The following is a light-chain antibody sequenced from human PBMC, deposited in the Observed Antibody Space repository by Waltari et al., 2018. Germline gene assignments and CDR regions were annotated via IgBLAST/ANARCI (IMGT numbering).Light chain of an antibody. J-gene: IGKJ1*01. Sequence: DLEMTQSPSTLSASVGDRVTISCRATQSISTYLAWYQQTPGKAPQRLIYKASSLESGVPSRFSASGSGTEFTFTISDLQPEDFGTYYCQQYDSFSPLTFGQGTKVDI. CDR1: QSISTY. CDR2: KAS. CDR3: QQYDSFSPLT. V-gene: IGKV1-5*03.